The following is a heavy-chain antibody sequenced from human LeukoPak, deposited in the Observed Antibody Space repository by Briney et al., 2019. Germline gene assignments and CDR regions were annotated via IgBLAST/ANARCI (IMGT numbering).Heavy chain of an antibody. D-gene: IGHD5-24*01. CDR2: IYTSRST. Sequence: SQTLSLTCTVSGGSISSGSYYWSWIRQPAGKGLEWIGRIYTSRSTNYNPSLKSRVTISVDTSKNQFSLKLSSVTAVDTAVYYCARDAFYGDGYKFDYWGQGTLVTVSS. J-gene: IGHJ4*02. CDR3: ARDAFYGDGYKFDY. CDR1: GGSISSGSYY. V-gene: IGHV4-61*02.